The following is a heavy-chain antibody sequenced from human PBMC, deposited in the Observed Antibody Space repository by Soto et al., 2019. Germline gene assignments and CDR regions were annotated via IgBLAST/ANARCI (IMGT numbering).Heavy chain of an antibody. Sequence: PSETLSLTCAVYGGSFSGYYWSWIRQPPGKGLEWIGEINHSGNTNYNPSLKSRVTISVDKSKNQFSLKLSSVTAADTAVYYCARVVGYCSDTSCMNWFASWVQGTLVTVSS. CDR2: INHSGNT. J-gene: IGHJ5*01. V-gene: IGHV4-34*01. CDR3: ARVVGYCSDTSCMNWFAS. CDR1: GGSFSGYY. D-gene: IGHD2-2*01.